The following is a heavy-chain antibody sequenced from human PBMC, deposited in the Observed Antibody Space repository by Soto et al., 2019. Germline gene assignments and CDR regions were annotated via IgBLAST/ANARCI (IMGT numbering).Heavy chain of an antibody. D-gene: IGHD3-22*01. J-gene: IGHJ4*02. Sequence: QVQLQESGPGLVKPSETLSLTCAVSGNSISSYYCMWIRQPPGKGLETIGYLYYGRSANYNPSLKSRVTLSVDTSTNQCSLTLSSMTAADTAVYYCALRSMAVVPEYWGQGTLVTVSS. CDR2: LYYGRSA. CDR1: GNSISSYY. CDR3: ALRSMAVVPEY. V-gene: IGHV4-59*01.